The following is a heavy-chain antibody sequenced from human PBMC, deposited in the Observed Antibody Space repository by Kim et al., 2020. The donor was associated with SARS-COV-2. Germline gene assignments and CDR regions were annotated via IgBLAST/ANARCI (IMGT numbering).Heavy chain of an antibody. V-gene: IGHV4-59*13. CDR1: GGSISSYY. CDR2: IYYSGST. CDR3: AREGASDAFDI. J-gene: IGHJ3*02. D-gene: IGHD3-16*01. Sequence: SETLSLTCTVSGGSISSYYWSWIRQPPGKGLEWIGYIYYSGSTNYNPSLKSRVTISVDTSKNQFSLKLSSVTAADTAVYYCAREGASDAFDIWGQGTMVTVSS.